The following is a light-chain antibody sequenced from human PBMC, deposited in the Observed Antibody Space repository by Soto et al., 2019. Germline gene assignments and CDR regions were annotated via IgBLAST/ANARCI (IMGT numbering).Light chain of an antibody. V-gene: IGLV3-21*04. J-gene: IGLJ2*01. CDR3: QVWDGSRDRV. CDR2: YDS. Sequence: SYELTQPRSVSVAPGNTAKITCGGDNIGSKSVHWYQQKAGQAPVLVIYYDSDRPSGIPERFSGSKSANTATLTISRVEAGDEDDYSCQVWDGSRDRVFGGGTKLTVL. CDR1: NIGSKS.